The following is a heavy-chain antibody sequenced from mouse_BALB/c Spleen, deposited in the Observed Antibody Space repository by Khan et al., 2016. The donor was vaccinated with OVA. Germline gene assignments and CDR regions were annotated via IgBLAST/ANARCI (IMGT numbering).Heavy chain of an antibody. V-gene: IGHV9-3-1*01. D-gene: IGHD6-1*01. J-gene: IGHJ1*01. CDR1: GYTFTNYG. Sequence: QIQLVQSGPELKKPGETVKISCKASGYTFTNYGMNWVKQAPGKGLKWMGWINTYTGEPTYADDFKGRFAFSLETSANTAYLQINNLKNEDTATYFCARSASYWFFDVWRAGTTVTVSS. CDR2: INTYTGEP. CDR3: ARSASYWFFDV.